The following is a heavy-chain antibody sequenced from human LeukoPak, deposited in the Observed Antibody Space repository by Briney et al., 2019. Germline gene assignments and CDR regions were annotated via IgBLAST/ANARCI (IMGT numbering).Heavy chain of an antibody. D-gene: IGHD3-16*01. CDR3: ARDALTYYDYVWGSFNLPDY. J-gene: IGHJ4*02. CDR2: ISSSSSYI. Sequence: GGSLRLSCAASGLTFSSYSMNWVRQAPGKGLEWVSSISSSSSYIYYADSVKGRFTISRDNAKNSLYLQMNSLRAEDTAVYYCARDALTYYDYVWGSFNLPDYWGQGTLVTVSS. V-gene: IGHV3-21*01. CDR1: GLTFSSYS.